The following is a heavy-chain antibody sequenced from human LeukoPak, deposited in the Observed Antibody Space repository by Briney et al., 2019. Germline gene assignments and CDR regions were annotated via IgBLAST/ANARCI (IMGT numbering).Heavy chain of an antibody. CDR2: IYTSGTTNHNPT. J-gene: IGHJ5*02. CDR3: ARQQNWFDP. D-gene: IGHD6-13*01. CDR1: GGSISSYY. V-gene: IGHV4-4*09. Sequence: SETLSLTCTVSGGSISSYYWSWIRQPPGKGLEWIGYIYTSGTTNHNPTNYNPSLKGRVTISVDTSKNQFSLRLSSVTAADTAVYYCARQQNWFDPWGLGTLVTVSS.